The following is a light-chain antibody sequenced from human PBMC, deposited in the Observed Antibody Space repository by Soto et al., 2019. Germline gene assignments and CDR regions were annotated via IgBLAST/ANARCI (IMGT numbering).Light chain of an antibody. V-gene: IGLV1-51*01. CDR2: DDD. CDR1: ISNIRSNY. J-gene: IGLJ2*01. Sequence: QSVLTQPPSVSAAPGQKVTISCSGSISNIRSNYVSWYQQFPGTAPKLLIYDDDKRPSGIPDRFSASKSGTSATLAITGLQTGDEADYYCGTWQTSLRGHVVFGGGTKLTVL. CDR3: GTWQTSLRGHVV.